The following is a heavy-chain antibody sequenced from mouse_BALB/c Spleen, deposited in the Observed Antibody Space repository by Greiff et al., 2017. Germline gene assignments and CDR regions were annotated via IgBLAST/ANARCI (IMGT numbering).Heavy chain of an antibody. CDR1: GYTFTSYW. Sequence: VQLQQSGAELVKPGASVKLSCKASGYTFTSYWMHWVKQRPGQGLEWIGEINPSNGRTNYNEKFKSKATLTVDKSSSTAYMQLSSLTSEDSAVYYCARATVGDYWGQGTTLTVSS. CDR2: INPSNGRT. D-gene: IGHD1-1*01. V-gene: IGHV1S81*02. CDR3: ARATVGDY. J-gene: IGHJ2*01.